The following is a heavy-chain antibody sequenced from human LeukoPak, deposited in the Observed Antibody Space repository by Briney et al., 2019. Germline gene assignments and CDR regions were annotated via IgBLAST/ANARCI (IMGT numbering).Heavy chain of an antibody. V-gene: IGHV4-34*01. D-gene: IGHD2-2*01. CDR2: INHSGST. CDR3: ARARPCSSTSCYVDY. J-gene: IGHJ4*02. CDR1: GGSFSGYY. Sequence: PSETLSLTCAVYGGSFSGYYWSWIRQPPGKGLEWIGEINHSGSTNYSPSLKSRVTISVDTSKNQFSLKLSSVTAADTAVYYCARARPCSSTSCYVDYWGQGTLVTVSS.